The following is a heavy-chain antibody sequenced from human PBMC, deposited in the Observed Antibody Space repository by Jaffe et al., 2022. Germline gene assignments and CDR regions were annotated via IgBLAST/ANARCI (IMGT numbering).Heavy chain of an antibody. D-gene: IGHD6-19*01. Sequence: EVQLVESGGVVVQPGGSLRLSCAASGFTFDDYAMHWVRQAPGKGLEWVSLISWDGGSTYYADSVKGRFTISRDNSKNSLYLQMNSLRAEDTALYYCAKDYSGSGWYGGQFDYWGQGTLVTVSS. CDR3: AKDYSGSGWYGGQFDY. CDR2: ISWDGGST. CDR1: GFTFDDYA. J-gene: IGHJ4*02. V-gene: IGHV3-43D*04.